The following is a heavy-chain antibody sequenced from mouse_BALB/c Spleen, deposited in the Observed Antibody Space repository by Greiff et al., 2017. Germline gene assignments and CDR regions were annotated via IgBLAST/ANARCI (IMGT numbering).Heavy chain of an antibody. D-gene: IGHD1-1*02. Sequence: EVQLQQSGPGLVKPSQSLSLTCTVTGYSITSDYAWNWIRQFPGNKLEWMGYISYIGSTSYNPSLKSRISITRDTSKNQFFLQLNSVTTEDTATYYCARMGGYYFDYWGQGTTLTVSS. CDR3: ARMGGYYFDY. CDR2: ISYIGST. V-gene: IGHV3-2*02. CDR1: GYSITSDYA. J-gene: IGHJ2*01.